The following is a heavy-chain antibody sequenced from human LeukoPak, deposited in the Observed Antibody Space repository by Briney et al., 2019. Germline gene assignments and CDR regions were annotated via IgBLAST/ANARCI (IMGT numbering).Heavy chain of an antibody. CDR1: GGTFSSYA. D-gene: IGHD1-26*01. J-gene: IGHJ4*02. CDR2: IIPIFGTA. CDR3: ARDFLEGATEGEAVDY. V-gene: IGHV1-69*13. Sequence: SVKVSCKASGGTFSSYAISWVRQAPGQGLEWMGGIIPIFGTANYAQKFQGRVTITADESTSTAYMELSSLRSEDTAVYYCARDFLEGATEGEAVDYWGQGTLVTVSS.